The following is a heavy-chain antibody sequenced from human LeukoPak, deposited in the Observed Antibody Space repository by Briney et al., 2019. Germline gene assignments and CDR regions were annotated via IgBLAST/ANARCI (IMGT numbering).Heavy chain of an antibody. CDR1: GGTLSRNA. J-gene: IGHJ6*03. V-gene: IGHV1-69*05. CDR3: ARGQYYSSGAYWGHIYYHYMSV. CDR2: IIPTFGTA. Sequence: SVTVSYKASGGTLSRNAMSWVRQAPGQGLDWMGGIIPTFGTANYEQKFQGRVTITTGESTSTGYLELSSLRSDDTAVYYGARGQYYSSGAYWGHIYYHYMSVWGKGTTVTVSS. D-gene: IGHD3-22*01.